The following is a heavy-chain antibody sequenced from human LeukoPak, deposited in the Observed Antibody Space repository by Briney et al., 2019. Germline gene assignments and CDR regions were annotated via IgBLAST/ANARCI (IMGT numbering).Heavy chain of an antibody. V-gene: IGHV3-23*01. CDR1: GFTFSSYA. CDR2: ISGSGGST. J-gene: IGHJ4*02. Sequence: QTGGSLRLSCAASGFTFSSYAMSWVRQAPGKGLEWVSVISGSGGSTYYADSVKGRFTISRDNSKNTLYLQMNSLRAEDTAVYYCAKGTRITMIVVVTGPFDYWGQGTLVTVSS. D-gene: IGHD3-22*01. CDR3: AKGTRITMIVVVTGPFDY.